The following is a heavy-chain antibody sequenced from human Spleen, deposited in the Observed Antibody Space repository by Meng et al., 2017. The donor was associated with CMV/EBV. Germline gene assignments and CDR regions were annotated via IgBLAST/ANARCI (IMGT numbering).Heavy chain of an antibody. V-gene: IGHV3-53*01. CDR1: GFTVSSNY. CDR3: VPGHCGTASCLSDFYYFGLNV. CDR2: IYSGGGT. Sequence: GESLKISCAASGFTVSSNYMNWVRQAPGKGLEWVSVIYSGGGTYYADSVKGRFTISRDNSKSTLYLQMNGLRVGDTAVYYCVPGHCGTASCLSDFYYFGLNVWGRGTTVTVSS. J-gene: IGHJ6*02. D-gene: IGHD2-21*01.